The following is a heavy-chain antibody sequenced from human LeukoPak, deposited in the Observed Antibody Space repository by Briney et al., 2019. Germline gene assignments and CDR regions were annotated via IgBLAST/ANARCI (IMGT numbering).Heavy chain of an antibody. J-gene: IGHJ6*02. CDR2: ISGSGGST. V-gene: IGHV3-23*01. D-gene: IGHD2-2*01. CDR1: GFTFSSYA. CDR3: AKENRVRVPAAIDFYYYGMDV. Sequence: PGGSLRLSCAASGFTFSSYAMSWVRQAPGQGLEWVSAISGSGGSTYYADSVKGRFTISRDNSKNTLYLQMNSLRAEDTAVYYCAKENRVRVPAAIDFYYYGMDVWGQGTTVTVSS.